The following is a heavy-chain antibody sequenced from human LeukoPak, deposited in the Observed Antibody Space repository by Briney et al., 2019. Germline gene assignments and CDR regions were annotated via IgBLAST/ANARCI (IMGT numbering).Heavy chain of an antibody. V-gene: IGHV3-13*01. J-gene: IGHJ6*03. D-gene: IGHD1-1*01. CDR1: GFTFSSFD. CDR3: ARGPPRGKYYYMDV. CDR2: IGTASDT. Sequence: PGGSLRLSCEASGFTFSSFDMHWVRQPTGQGLEWVSTIGTASDTYYPGSVEGRFTLSRDNAKYSLYLQMNSLTAGDTAVYYCARGPPRGKYYYMDVWGKGTTVTVSS.